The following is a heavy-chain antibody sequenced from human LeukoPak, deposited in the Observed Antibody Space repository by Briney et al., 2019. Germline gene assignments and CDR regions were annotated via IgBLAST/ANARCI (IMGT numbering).Heavy chain of an antibody. Sequence: GGSLRLSCEVSGFTFSSYWIHWVRQAPGKGLVWVSRFSDDEGRTVYADSVKGRFTISRDNSKNTLYLQMNSLRAEDTAVYYCARGRNDYAWGSYLNWFDPWGQGTLVTASS. V-gene: IGHV3-74*01. CDR1: GFTFSSYW. J-gene: IGHJ5*02. D-gene: IGHD3-16*02. CDR3: ARGRNDYAWGSYLNWFDP. CDR2: FSDDEGRT.